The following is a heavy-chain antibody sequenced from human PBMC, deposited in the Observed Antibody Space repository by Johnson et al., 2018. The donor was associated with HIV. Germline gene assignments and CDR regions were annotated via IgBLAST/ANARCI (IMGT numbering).Heavy chain of an antibody. CDR1: GFTFSSYG. CDR3: ARGGMRGELGACDI. D-gene: IGHD1-26*01. Sequence: QVQLVESGGGVVQPGRSLRLSCAASGFTFSSYGLHWVRQAPGKGLEWVAVISFDGRNKFYADSVKGRFTISRDNAKNSLYLQMNRLRAEDTALYYCARGGMRGELGACDIWGQGTMVTVSS. V-gene: IGHV3-30*04. CDR2: ISFDGRNK. J-gene: IGHJ3*02.